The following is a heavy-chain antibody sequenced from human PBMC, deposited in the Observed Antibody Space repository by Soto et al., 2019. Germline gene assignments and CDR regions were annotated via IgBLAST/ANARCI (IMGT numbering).Heavy chain of an antibody. Sequence: QVQLVQSGGEVKKPGASVKVSCKTSGYTFTTYGISCVRQAPGQGLDWVGWVSAYSGKTHYAQKFQGKVTMTTDTSTNTAYLELRSLRSDDTAVYYCARDPYLGDHQYWGQGTLVTVSS. J-gene: IGHJ4*02. CDR2: VSAYSGKT. V-gene: IGHV1-18*01. D-gene: IGHD3-16*01. CDR3: ARDPYLGDHQY. CDR1: GYTFTTYG.